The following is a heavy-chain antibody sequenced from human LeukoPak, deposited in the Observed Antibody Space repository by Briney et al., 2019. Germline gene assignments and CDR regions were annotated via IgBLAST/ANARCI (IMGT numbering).Heavy chain of an antibody. Sequence: PGESLRLSCTASGFTIGEYGLSWVRQPPGKGLEWISFIRSKAYGGTTEHAASVKGRFTISRDDSKSIVYLQMNSLKTEDTAMYYCTRAAYDSSGYLFDYWGQGTLVTVSS. D-gene: IGHD3-22*01. CDR2: IRSKAYGGTT. J-gene: IGHJ4*02. V-gene: IGHV3-49*04. CDR1: GFTIGEYG. CDR3: TRAAYDSSGYLFDY.